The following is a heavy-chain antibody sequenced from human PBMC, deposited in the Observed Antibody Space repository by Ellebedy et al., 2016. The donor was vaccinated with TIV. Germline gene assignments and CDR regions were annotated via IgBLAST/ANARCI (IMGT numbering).Heavy chain of an antibody. CDR3: ARGDLVSDY. Sequence: SETLSLTXTVSGGSMNNDCWSWIRQPPGKGLEWIGNIYHSGRTYYNPSLKSRVTISVDTSKNQFSLKLNSVTAADTAVYYCARGDLVSDYWGQGTLVTVSS. J-gene: IGHJ4*02. D-gene: IGHD2-8*01. CDR1: GGSMNNDC. CDR2: IYHSGRT. V-gene: IGHV4-59*08.